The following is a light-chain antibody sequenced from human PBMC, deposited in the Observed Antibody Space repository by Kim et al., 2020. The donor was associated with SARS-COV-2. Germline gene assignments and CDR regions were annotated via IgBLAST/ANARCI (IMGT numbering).Light chain of an antibody. V-gene: IGLV2-14*03. J-gene: IGLJ1*01. CDR2: DVS. CDR3: SSYTSSSTNV. CDR1: SSDVGGYNY. Sequence: GQSITISCNGTSSDVGGYNYVSWYQQHPGKAPKLMIYDVSNRPSGVSNRFSGSKSGSTASLTISGLQAEDGADYYCSSYTSSSTNVFGTGTKVTVL.